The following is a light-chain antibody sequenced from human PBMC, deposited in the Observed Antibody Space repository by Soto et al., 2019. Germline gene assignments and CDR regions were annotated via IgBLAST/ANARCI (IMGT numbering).Light chain of an antibody. CDR1: RSISDW. J-gene: IGKJ1*01. Sequence: DIQMTQSPSSLSPPVVDSVTITCRASRSISDWLAGYQQKPGKAPELLIFDASNLKSGVSSRFSGSGSGTEFTLTISRLQPDDVATYYCLQYSSHSWTFGQGTKVDIK. V-gene: IGKV1-5*01. CDR2: DAS. CDR3: LQYSSHSWT.